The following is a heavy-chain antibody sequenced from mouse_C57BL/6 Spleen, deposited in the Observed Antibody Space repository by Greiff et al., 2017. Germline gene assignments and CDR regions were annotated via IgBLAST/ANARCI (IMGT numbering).Heavy chain of an antibody. D-gene: IGHD1-1*01. CDR2: ISSGSSTY. J-gene: IGHJ4*01. CDR1: GFTFSDYG. V-gene: IGHV5-17*01. Sequence: EVKLVESGGGLVKPGGSLKLSCAASGFTFSDYGMHWVRQAPGKGLEWVAYISSGSSTYNYADQVKGGFTISIDNAKNTLFLQMTSLRSEDTAMYYCASFYYGSSYAMDYWGQGTSVTVSS. CDR3: ASFYYGSSYAMDY.